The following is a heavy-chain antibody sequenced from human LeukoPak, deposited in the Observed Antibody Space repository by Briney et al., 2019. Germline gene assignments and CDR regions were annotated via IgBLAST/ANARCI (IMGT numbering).Heavy chain of an antibody. V-gene: IGHV3-49*03. CDR3: TRDDDRYYYDSSGYLDY. D-gene: IGHD3-22*01. J-gene: IGHJ4*02. Sequence: GRSLRLSCTASGFTFGDYAMSWLRQAPGKGLEWVGFIRSKAYGGTTEYAASVKGRFTISRDDSKSIAYLQMNSLKTEDTAVYYCTRDDDRYYYDSSGYLDYWGQGTLVTVSS. CDR1: GFTFGDYA. CDR2: IRSKAYGGTT.